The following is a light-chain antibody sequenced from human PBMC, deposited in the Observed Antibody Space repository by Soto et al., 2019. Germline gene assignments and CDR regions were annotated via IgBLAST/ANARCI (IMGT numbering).Light chain of an antibody. CDR1: SSDVGGYNY. CDR3: SSSTSGSTLV. V-gene: IGLV2-14*01. Sequence: QSALTQPASVSGSPGQSITISCAGTSSDVGGYNYVSWYQQHPDKAPKLMIYDVSNRPSGVSNRFSGSKSGNTASLTISGLQAEDEADYYCSSSTSGSTLVFGGGTKVTVL. J-gene: IGLJ2*01. CDR2: DVS.